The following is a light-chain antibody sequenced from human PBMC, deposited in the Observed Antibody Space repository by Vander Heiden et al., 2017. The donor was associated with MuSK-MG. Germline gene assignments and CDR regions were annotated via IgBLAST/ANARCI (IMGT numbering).Light chain of an antibody. Sequence: VLTRSPGSLSLFHGERAILSCSASQSIISTYLAWYQQKPGQAPRLLIYGASSRASGISARFSGSGFGTDFTLTISSLEPEDLAVFFCQHGGYCTGTFGQGTQVEIK. CDR2: GAS. V-gene: IGKV3D-20*02. J-gene: IGKJ5*01. CDR1: QSIISTY. CDR3: QHGGYCTGT.